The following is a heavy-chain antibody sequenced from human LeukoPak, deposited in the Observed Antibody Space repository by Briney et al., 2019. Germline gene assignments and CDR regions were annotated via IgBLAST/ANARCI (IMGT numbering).Heavy chain of an antibody. CDR1: GYTFTGYY. D-gene: IGHD3-10*01. J-gene: IGHJ4*02. V-gene: IGHV1-2*02. CDR3: ARAPVHYYGSGHDY. Sequence: GASVKVSCKASGYTFTGYYMHWVRQAPGQGLEWMGWINPNSGGTNYAQKFQGRVTMTRDTSISTAYMELSRLRSDDTAVYYCARAPVHYYGSGHDYWGQGTLVTVSS. CDR2: INPNSGGT.